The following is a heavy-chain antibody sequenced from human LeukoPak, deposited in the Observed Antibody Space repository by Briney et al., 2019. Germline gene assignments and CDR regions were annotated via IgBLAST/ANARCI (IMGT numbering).Heavy chain of an antibody. D-gene: IGHD7-27*01. CDR2: ISSSSSTI. CDR1: GFTFSSYS. J-gene: IGHJ6*03. CDR3: ARDRDWGSYYYYYMDV. Sequence: GRSLRLSCAASGFTFSSYSMNWVRQAPGEGLEWVSYISSSSSTIYYADSVKGRFTISRDNAKNSLYLQMNSLRAEDTAVYYCARDRDWGSYYYYYMDVWGKGTTVTVSS. V-gene: IGHV3-48*04.